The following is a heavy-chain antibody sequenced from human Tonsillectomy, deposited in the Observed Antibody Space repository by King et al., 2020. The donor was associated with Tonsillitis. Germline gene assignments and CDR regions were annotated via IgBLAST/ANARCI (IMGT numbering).Heavy chain of an antibody. V-gene: IGHV4-34*01. CDR2: INHSGST. J-gene: IGHJ5*02. CDR1: GGSFSGYY. CDR3: ARVVVVVAAKGNWFDP. D-gene: IGHD2-15*01. Sequence: VQLQQWGAGLLKPSETLSLTCAVYGGSFSGYYWSWIRQPPGKGLEWIGEINHSGSTTYNPSLKSRVTISVDTSKNQFSLKLSSVTAADTAVYYCARVVVVVAAKGNWFDPWGQGTLVTVSS.